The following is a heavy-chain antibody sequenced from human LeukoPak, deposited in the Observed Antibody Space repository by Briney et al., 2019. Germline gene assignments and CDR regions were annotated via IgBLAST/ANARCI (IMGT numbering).Heavy chain of an antibody. Sequence: PGGSLRLSCAASEFAFSTNAMHWVRQAPGKGLEWVAVISYDGSNKYYADSVKGRFTISRDNSKNTLYLRMNSLRAEDTAVYYCTATRSCGRATCYAFDIWGQGTMVTVSS. CDR1: EFAFSTNA. V-gene: IGHV3-30-3*02. CDR3: TATRSCGRATCYAFDI. D-gene: IGHD2-2*01. J-gene: IGHJ3*02. CDR2: ISYDGSNK.